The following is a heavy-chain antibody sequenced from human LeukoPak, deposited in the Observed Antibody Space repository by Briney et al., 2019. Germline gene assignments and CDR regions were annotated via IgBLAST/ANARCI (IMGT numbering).Heavy chain of an antibody. Sequence: GGSLRLSCAASGFTFSSYAMSWVRQAPGKGLEWVSGISGSGGSTYYADSVKGRFTISRDNSKNTLYLQMNSLRAEDTAVYYCARTKGAHYDDYTFDYWGQGTLVTVSS. V-gene: IGHV3-23*01. CDR2: ISGSGGST. D-gene: IGHD4-17*01. J-gene: IGHJ4*02. CDR3: ARTKGAHYDDYTFDY. CDR1: GFTFSSYA.